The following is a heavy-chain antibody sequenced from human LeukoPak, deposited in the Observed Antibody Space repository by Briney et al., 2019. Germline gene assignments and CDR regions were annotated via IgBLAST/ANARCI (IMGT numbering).Heavy chain of an antibody. V-gene: IGHV3-23*01. D-gene: IGHD5-18*01. CDR1: GLTFSSYA. CDR3: AGGTAMVKMADY. CDR2: ISGSGGST. Sequence: GGSLRLSCAASGLTFSSYAMTWVRQAPGKGLEWVSAISGSGGSTYYADSVKGRFTISRDNSKDTLYLQMNSLRAEDTAVYYCAGGTAMVKMADYWGQGTLVTVSS. J-gene: IGHJ4*02.